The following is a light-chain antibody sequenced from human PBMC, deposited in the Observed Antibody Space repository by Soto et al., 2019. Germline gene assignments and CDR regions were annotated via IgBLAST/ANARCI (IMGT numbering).Light chain of an antibody. Sequence: QLVLTQSPSASASLGASVKLTCTLSSGHSSYAIAWHQQQPEKGPRYLMKLNSDGSHSKGDGIPDRFSGSSSGAERYLTISSLQSEDEADYYCQTWGTGPRRVFGGGTKLTVL. V-gene: IGLV4-69*02. CDR2: LNSDGSH. CDR1: SGHSSYA. J-gene: IGLJ3*02. CDR3: QTWGTGPRRV.